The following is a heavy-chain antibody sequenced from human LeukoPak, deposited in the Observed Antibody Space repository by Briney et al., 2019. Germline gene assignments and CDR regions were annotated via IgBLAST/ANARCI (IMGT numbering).Heavy chain of an antibody. V-gene: IGHV1-69*05. D-gene: IGHD2-2*02. CDR3: AAPDCSSTSCYKYGSYYYYYMDV. CDR1: GGTFSSYA. Sequence: ASVKVSCKASGGTFSSYAVSWVRQAPGQGHEWMGGISPIFGTANYAQKFQGRVTMTTDESTSTAYMELSSLRSEDTAVYYCAAPDCSSTSCYKYGSYYYYYMDVWGKGTTVTVSS. J-gene: IGHJ6*03. CDR2: ISPIFGTA.